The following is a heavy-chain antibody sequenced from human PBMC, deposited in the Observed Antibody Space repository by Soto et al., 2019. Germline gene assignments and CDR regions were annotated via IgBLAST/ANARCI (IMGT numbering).Heavy chain of an antibody. Sequence: PSETLSLTCAVYGGSFSGYYWSWIRQPPGKGLEWIGEINHSGSTNYNPSLKSRVAMSVDTSKNQFSLRLSSVTAADTAVYYCATGFAMDVWGQGTTVTVSS. CDR1: GGSFSGYY. CDR3: ATGFAMDV. J-gene: IGHJ6*02. V-gene: IGHV4-34*01. CDR2: INHSGST. D-gene: IGHD3-10*01.